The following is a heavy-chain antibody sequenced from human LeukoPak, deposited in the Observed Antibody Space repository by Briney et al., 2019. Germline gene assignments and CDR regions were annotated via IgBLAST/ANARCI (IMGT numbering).Heavy chain of an antibody. J-gene: IGHJ3*02. Sequence: PGRSLRLSCAASGFTFSSYGMHWVRQAPGKGLEWVAVKSYDGSNKYYADSVKGRFTISRDNSKNTLYLQMNSLRAEDTAVYYCAKVIVVVPAAPYDAFDIWGQGTMVTVSS. CDR3: AKVIVVVPAAPYDAFDI. D-gene: IGHD2-2*01. CDR2: KSYDGSNK. V-gene: IGHV3-30*18. CDR1: GFTFSSYG.